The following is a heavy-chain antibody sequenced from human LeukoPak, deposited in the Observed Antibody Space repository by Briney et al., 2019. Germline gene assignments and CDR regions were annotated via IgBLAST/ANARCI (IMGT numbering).Heavy chain of an antibody. CDR2: IKSKTDGGTT. D-gene: IGHD2-21*02. CDR3: TTDPIVVVTASQAPVDY. CDR1: GFTLSNAL. V-gene: IGHV3-15*01. Sequence: GGSLRHSPAASGFTLSNALMSWVRQAPRKGLEWVGRIKSKTDGGTTDYAAPVKGRLTISREHSKNTLYLQMNSLKTEDTAVYYCTTDPIVVVTASQAPVDYWGQGTLVTVSS. J-gene: IGHJ4*02.